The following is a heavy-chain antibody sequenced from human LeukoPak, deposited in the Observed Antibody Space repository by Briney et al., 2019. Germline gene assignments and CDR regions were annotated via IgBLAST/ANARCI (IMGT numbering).Heavy chain of an antibody. D-gene: IGHD2-2*01. Sequence: PGGSLRLSCAASGFTFSTYAMTWVRQAPGKGLEWVSTISFSSGSTYYADSVKGRFTISRDNSKNTLYLQMNSLGAEDTAVYYCAKTKGSTRLAPFDCWGQGTLVTVSS. V-gene: IGHV3-23*01. CDR1: GFTFSTYA. CDR3: AKTKGSTRLAPFDC. J-gene: IGHJ4*02. CDR2: ISFSSGST.